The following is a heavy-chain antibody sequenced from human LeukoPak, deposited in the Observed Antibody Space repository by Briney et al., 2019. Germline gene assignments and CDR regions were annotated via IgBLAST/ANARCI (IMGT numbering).Heavy chain of an antibody. CDR3: ARVSVGGAFDI. D-gene: IGHD3-3*02. V-gene: IGHV1-46*01. J-gene: IGHJ3*02. CDR1: GYTFTSYY. CDR2: INPSGGST. Sequence: ASVKVSCKASGYTFTSYYMHWVRQAPGQGLEWMGIINPSGGSTSYAQKFQGRATMTRDTSTSTVYKELSSLRSEDTAVYYCARVSVGGAFDIWGQGTMVTVSS.